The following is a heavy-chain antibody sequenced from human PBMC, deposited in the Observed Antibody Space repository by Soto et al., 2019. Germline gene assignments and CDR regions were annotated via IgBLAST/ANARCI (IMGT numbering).Heavy chain of an antibody. CDR2: IYYSGST. D-gene: IGHD3-10*01. CDR1: GGSISSYY. J-gene: IGHJ5*02. Sequence: SETLSLTCTVSGGSISSYYWSWIRQPPGKGLEWIGYIYYSGSTNYNPSLKSRVTISVDTSKNQFSLKLSSVTAADTAVYYCARGITMVRGVTRWFDPWGQGTLVTVSS. CDR3: ARGITMVRGVTRWFDP. V-gene: IGHV4-59*12.